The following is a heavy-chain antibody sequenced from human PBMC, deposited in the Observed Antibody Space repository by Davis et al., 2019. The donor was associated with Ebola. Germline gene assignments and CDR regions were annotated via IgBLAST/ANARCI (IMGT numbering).Heavy chain of an antibody. J-gene: IGHJ3*02. CDR2: IYPGDSDT. V-gene: IGHV5-51*01. D-gene: IGHD2-2*01. Sequence: PGGSLRLSCKGSGYSFTSYWISWVRQMPGKGLEWMGIIYPGDSDTRYSPSFQGQVTISADKSISTAYLQWSSLKASDTAMYYCARHNAPATPPAFDIWGQGTMVTVSS. CDR3: ARHNAPATPPAFDI. CDR1: GYSFTSYW.